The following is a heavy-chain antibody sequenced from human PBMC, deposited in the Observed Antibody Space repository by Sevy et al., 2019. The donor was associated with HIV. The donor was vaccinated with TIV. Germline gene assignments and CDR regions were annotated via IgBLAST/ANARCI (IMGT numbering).Heavy chain of an antibody. CDR1: GFTFSSYA. Sequence: GGSLRLSCAASGFTFSSYAMSWVRQAPGKGLEWVSAISGSGGSTYYADSVKGRFTISRDNSKNTLYLQMNSLRAEDTAVYYCAKGPDIVVVPAAKGSGAFDIWGQGTMVTVSS. CDR2: ISGSGGST. V-gene: IGHV3-23*01. J-gene: IGHJ3*02. CDR3: AKGPDIVVVPAAKGSGAFDI. D-gene: IGHD2-2*01.